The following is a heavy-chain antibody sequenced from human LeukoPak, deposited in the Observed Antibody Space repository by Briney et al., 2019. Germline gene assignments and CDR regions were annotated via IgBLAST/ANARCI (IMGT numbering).Heavy chain of an antibody. CDR3: ARDPEEYDFWSGYYISYFDY. V-gene: IGHV1-18*01. D-gene: IGHD3-3*01. J-gene: IGHJ4*02. CDR1: GYTFTSYG. Sequence: ASVKVSCKASGYTFTSYGISWVRQAPGQGLEWMGWISAYNGNTNYAQKLQGRVTMTTGTSTSTAYMGLRSLRSDDTAVYYCARDPEEYDFWSGYYISYFDYWGQGTLVTVSS. CDR2: ISAYNGNT.